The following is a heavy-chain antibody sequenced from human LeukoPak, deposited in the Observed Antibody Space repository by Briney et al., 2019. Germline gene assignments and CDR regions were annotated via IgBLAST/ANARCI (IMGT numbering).Heavy chain of an antibody. CDR1: GGSFSGYY. D-gene: IGHD3-22*01. CDR2: INHSGST. J-gene: IGHJ4*02. V-gene: IGHV4-34*01. CDR3: ARGRSGMLYYYDSSGYLTPFDY. Sequence: SETLSLTCAVYGGSFSGYYWSWIRQPPGEGLEWIGEINHSGSTNYNPSLKSRVTISVDTSKNQFSLKLSSVTAADTAVYYCARGRSGMLYYYDSSGYLTPFDYWGQGTLVTVSS.